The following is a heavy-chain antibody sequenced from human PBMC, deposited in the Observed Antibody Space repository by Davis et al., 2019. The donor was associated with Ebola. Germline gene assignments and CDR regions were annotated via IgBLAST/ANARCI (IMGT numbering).Heavy chain of an antibody. V-gene: IGHV1-2*02. CDR1: GYTFTGYY. CDR2: INPNNGDT. D-gene: IGHD2-8*01. J-gene: IGHJ6*02. CDR3: ARASPPEYNVWSRNPHYHYFTMDV. Sequence: ASVTVSCKASGYTFTGYYIHWVRQAPGHGLEWMGWINPNNGDTKLAQRFQGRVTMTRDTSIGTAYMELSRLRSDDTAVFLCARASPPEYNVWSRNPHYHYFTMDVWGQGTTVTVSS.